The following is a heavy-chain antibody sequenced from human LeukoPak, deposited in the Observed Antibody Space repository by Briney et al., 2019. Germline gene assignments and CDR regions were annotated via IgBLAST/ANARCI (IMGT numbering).Heavy chain of an antibody. D-gene: IGHD3-3*01. CDR2: ISGSGGST. V-gene: IGHV3-23*01. J-gene: IGHJ6*03. CDR1: GFTFSSYA. CDR3: ARVTRFWSGYPARYMDV. Sequence: GGSLRLSCAASGFTFSSYAMSWVRQAPGKGLEWVSAISGSGGSTYYADSLKGRFTISRDNSKNTLYLQMGSLRAEDMAMYYCARVTRFWSGYPARYMDVWGKGTTVTVSS.